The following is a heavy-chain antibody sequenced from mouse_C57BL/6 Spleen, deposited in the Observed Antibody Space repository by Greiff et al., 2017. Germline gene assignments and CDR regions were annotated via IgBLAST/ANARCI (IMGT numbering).Heavy chain of an antibody. D-gene: IGHD2-3*01. CDR2: INPSPGVT. CDR3: ARSGDGYPYYYAMDY. Sequence: EVQLQESGPELVKPGASVKISCKASGYSFTGYYMNWVKQSPENSLEWIGEINPSPGVTTTNQKFKAKATLTVDKASSTAYMQLTSLTSEDSAVYYCARSGDGYPYYYAMDYWGQGTSGTVSS. CDR1: GYSFTGYY. J-gene: IGHJ4*01. V-gene: IGHV1-42*01.